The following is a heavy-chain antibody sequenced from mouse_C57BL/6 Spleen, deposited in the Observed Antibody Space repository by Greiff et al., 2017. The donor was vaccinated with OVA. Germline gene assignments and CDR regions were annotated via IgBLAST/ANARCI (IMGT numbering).Heavy chain of an antibody. V-gene: IGHV1-54*01. CDR3: ARSSYGNYGYWYFDV. D-gene: IGHD2-1*01. CDR1: GYAFTNYL. Sequence: QVQLQQSGAELVRPGTSVKVSCKASGYAFTNYLIEWVKQRPGQGLEWIGVINPGSGGTNYNEKFKGKATLTADKSSSTAYMQLSSLTSEDSAVYVGARSSYGNYGYWYFDVWGTGTTVTVSS. J-gene: IGHJ1*03. CDR2: INPGSGGT.